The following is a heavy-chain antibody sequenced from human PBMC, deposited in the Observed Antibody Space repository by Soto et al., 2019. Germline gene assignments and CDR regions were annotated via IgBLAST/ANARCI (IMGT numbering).Heavy chain of an antibody. J-gene: IGHJ3*02. Sequence: EVQLVESGGGLVQPGGSLRLSCAASGFTVSSNYMSWVRQAPGKGLEWVSVIFTGGSTYYADSVKGRFTISRHSSMNTVYLQMDSLRAEDTSVYYCARDRQSSGWPEAFDIWGQGTMVTVSS. CDR3: ARDRQSSGWPEAFDI. V-gene: IGHV3-53*04. CDR2: IFTGGST. CDR1: GFTVSSNY. D-gene: IGHD6-19*01.